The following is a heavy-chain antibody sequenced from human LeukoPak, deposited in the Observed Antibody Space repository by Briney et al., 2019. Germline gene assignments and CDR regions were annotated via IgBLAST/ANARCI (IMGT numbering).Heavy chain of an antibody. CDR3: ARGGKIALAGTRSPQYFQH. J-gene: IGHJ1*01. CDR1: GFTFSSYS. D-gene: IGHD6-19*01. Sequence: PGGSLRLSCAASGFTFSSYSMNWVRQAPGKGLEWVSSISSSSSYIYYADSVKGRFTISRDNSKNTLYLQMSSLRAEDTAVYYCARGGKIALAGTRSPQYFQHWGQGTLVTVSS. CDR2: ISSSSSYI. V-gene: IGHV3-21*01.